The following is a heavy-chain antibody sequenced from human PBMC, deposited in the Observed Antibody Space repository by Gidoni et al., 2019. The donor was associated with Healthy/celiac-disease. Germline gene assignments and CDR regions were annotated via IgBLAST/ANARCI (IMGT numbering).Heavy chain of an antibody. D-gene: IGHD2-2*02. CDR3: ARVGAVVVVPAAITY. CDR2: ISYDGSNK. J-gene: IGHJ4*02. V-gene: IGHV3-30-3*01. Sequence: QVQLVESGGGVVQPGRSLRLSCAASGFTFSSYAMHMVRQAPGKGLEGVSVISYDGSNKYYADSVKGRFTISRDNSKSTLYLQMNSLRAEDTAVYYGARVGAVVVVPAAITYWGQGTLVTVSS. CDR1: GFTFSSYA.